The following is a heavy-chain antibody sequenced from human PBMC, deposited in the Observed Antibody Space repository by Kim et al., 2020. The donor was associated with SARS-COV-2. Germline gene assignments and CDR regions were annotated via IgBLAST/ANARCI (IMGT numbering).Heavy chain of an antibody. J-gene: IGHJ4*02. V-gene: IGHV3-9*01. D-gene: IGHD3-22*01. CDR3: AKSGDSSGYYGPDY. Sequence: ADSVKGRFIISRDNAKNSLYLQMNSLRAEDTALYYCAKSGDSSGYYGPDYWGQGTLVTVSS.